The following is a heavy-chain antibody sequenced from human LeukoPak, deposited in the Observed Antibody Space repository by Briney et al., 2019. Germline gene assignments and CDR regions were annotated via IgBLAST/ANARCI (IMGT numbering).Heavy chain of an antibody. CDR2: LCHSRSP. CDR1: GYSISSGHY. Sequence: SETLSLTCAVSGYSISSGHYWGWIRQPPGKGLEGLGSLCHSRSPYYDPSLNSRVTISVDTSKNQFSLKLSSVTAADTAVYYCARLTFEVVPGAIDRIWFDPWGQGTLVTVSS. CDR3: ARLTFEVVPGAIDRIWFDP. J-gene: IGHJ5*02. D-gene: IGHD2-2*01. V-gene: IGHV4-38-2*01.